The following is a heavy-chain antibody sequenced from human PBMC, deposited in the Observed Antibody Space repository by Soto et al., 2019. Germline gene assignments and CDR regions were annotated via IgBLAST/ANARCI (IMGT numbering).Heavy chain of an antibody. V-gene: IGHV1-24*01. D-gene: IGHD3-22*01. J-gene: IGHJ4*02. CDR3: ATLKYYDSSGYFDY. Sequence: GASVKVSCKASGYTFTSYGISWVRQAPGKGLEWMGGFDPEDGETIYAQKFQGRVTMTEDTSTDTAYMELSSLRSEDTAVYYCATLKYYDSSGYFDYWGQGTLVTVSS. CDR2: FDPEDGET. CDR1: GYTFTSYG.